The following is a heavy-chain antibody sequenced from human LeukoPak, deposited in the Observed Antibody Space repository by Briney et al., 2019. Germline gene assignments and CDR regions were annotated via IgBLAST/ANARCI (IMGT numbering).Heavy chain of an antibody. V-gene: IGHV4-34*01. CDR1: GGSFSGYY. CDR3: ARSPLSVGAYYFDY. J-gene: IGHJ4*02. CDR2: VNHSGST. Sequence: SETLSLTCAVYGGSFSGYYWSWIRQPPGKGLEWIGEVNHSGSTNCNPSLKSRVTISVDTSKNQFSLKLSSVTAADTAVYYCARSPLSVGAYYFDYWGQGTLVTVSS. D-gene: IGHD1-26*01.